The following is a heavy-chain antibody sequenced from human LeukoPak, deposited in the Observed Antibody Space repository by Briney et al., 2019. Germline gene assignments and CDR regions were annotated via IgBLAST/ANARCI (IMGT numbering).Heavy chain of an antibody. CDR1: GFTFSSYS. CDR2: ISSRYGTI. V-gene: IGHV3-48*04. D-gene: IGHD6-19*01. CDR3: ARETVAGTFDY. J-gene: IGHJ4*02. Sequence: GGSLRLSCAASGFTFSSYSMNWVRQAPGKGLEWISDISSRYGTINFADSVRGRFAVSWDNGKNSLFLQMNGLRADDTAVYYCARETVAGTFDYWGQGALVTVSS.